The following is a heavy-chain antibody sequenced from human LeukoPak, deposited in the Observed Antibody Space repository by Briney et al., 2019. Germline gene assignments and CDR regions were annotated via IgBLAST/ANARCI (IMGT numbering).Heavy chain of an antibody. CDR3: ARELDYYDSSGSDY. CDR1: GFTVSSNY. J-gene: IGHJ4*02. Sequence: GGSLRLSCAASGFTVSSNYMSWVRQAPGKGLEWVSVIYSGGSTYYADSVKGRFTISRDNSKNTLYLQMNSLRAEDTAVYYCARELDYYDSSGSDYWGQGTLVTVSS. D-gene: IGHD3-22*01. CDR2: IYSGGST. V-gene: IGHV3-53*01.